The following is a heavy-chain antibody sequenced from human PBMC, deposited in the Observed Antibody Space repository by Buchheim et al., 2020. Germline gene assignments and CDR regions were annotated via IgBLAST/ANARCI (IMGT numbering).Heavy chain of an antibody. CDR3: ARMEPYDDFWSGYDYYYYGMDV. Sequence: QVQLVQSGAEVKKPGASVKVSCKASGYTFTGYYMHWVRQAPGQGLEWMGWINPNSGGTNYAQKFQGRVTMTRDTSISPAYMELSRLRSDDTAVYYCARMEPYDDFWSGYDYYYYGMDVWGEGTT. V-gene: IGHV1-2*02. J-gene: IGHJ6*02. D-gene: IGHD3-3*01. CDR1: GYTFTGYY. CDR2: INPNSGGT.